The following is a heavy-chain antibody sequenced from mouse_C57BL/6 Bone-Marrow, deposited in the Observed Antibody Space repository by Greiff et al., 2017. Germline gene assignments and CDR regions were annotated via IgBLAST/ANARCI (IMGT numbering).Heavy chain of an antibody. D-gene: IGHD2-4*01. CDR2: IDPSDSYT. CDR3: ARWDYEVYYAMDY. Sequence: QVQLQQPGAELVMPGASVKLSCKASGYTFTSYWVHWVKQRPGQGLEWIGEIDPSDSYTNYNQKFKGKSTLTVDKSSSTAYMQLSSLTSEDSAVYYCARWDYEVYYAMDYWGQGTSVTVSS. V-gene: IGHV1-69*01. CDR1: GYTFTSYW. J-gene: IGHJ4*01.